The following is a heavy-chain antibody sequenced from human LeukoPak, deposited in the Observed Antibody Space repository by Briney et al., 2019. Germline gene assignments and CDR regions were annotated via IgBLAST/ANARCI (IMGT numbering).Heavy chain of an antibody. V-gene: IGHV3-23*01. CDR3: AKDSYDISGYSLDY. Sequence: PGGSLRLSCAASGFTFSSYAMSWVRQAPGKGLEWVSAISGSGGSTYYADSVKGRFTISRDNSKNTLYLQMNSLRAEDTAVYYCAKDSYDISGYSLDYWGQGTLVTVSS. CDR1: GFTFSSYA. D-gene: IGHD3-22*01. J-gene: IGHJ4*02. CDR2: ISGSGGST.